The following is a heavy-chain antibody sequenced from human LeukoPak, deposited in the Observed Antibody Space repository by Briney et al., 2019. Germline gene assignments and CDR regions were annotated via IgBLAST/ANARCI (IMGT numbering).Heavy chain of an antibody. CDR3: ARDYILTGYSDY. V-gene: IGHV3-21*01. J-gene: IGHJ4*02. CDR2: ISSSSSFI. Sequence: GGSLRLSCGASGFTFSIYSMNWVRQAPGKGLEWVSFISSSSSFIYYADSVKGRFTISRDNAKNSLYLQMNSLRAEDTAVYYCARDYILTGYSDYWGQGTLVTVSS. CDR1: GFTFSIYS. D-gene: IGHD3-9*01.